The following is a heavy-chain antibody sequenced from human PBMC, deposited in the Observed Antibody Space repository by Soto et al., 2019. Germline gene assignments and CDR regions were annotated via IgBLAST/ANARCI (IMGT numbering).Heavy chain of an antibody. CDR3: ARGGRVVVVAATPSGWFDP. D-gene: IGHD2-15*01. CDR1: GGSFSGYY. Sequence: TSETLSLTCAVYGGSFSGYYWSWIRQPPGKGLEWIGEINHSGSTNYNPSLKSRVTISVDTSKNQFSLKLSSVTAADTAVYYCARGGRVVVVAATPSGWFDPWGQGTLVTVSS. CDR2: INHSGST. V-gene: IGHV4-34*01. J-gene: IGHJ5*02.